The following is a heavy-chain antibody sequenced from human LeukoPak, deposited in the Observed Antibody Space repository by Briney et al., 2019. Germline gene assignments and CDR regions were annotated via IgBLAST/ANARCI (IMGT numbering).Heavy chain of an antibody. J-gene: IGHJ5*02. D-gene: IGHD2-2*01. V-gene: IGHV3-23*01. CDR2: ITGSGAGT. CDR3: ARERQLPGRSNWFDP. Sequence: GGSLRLSCAASRFAFSTYAMTWVRQAPGKGLEWVSSITGSGAGTSYADSVKGRFTISRDNSKNTLYLQMNGLRAEDTAVYYCARERQLPGRSNWFDPWGQGTLVTVSS. CDR1: RFAFSTYA.